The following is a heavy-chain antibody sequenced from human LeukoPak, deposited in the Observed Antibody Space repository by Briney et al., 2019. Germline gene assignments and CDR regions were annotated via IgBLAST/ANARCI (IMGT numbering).Heavy chain of an antibody. J-gene: IGHJ6*02. CDR3: AHLPYSSGWYGYYYYGMDV. V-gene: IGHV1-2*02. D-gene: IGHD6-19*01. CDR1: GYTFTGYY. CDR2: INPNSGGR. Sequence: ASVKVSCKASGYTFTGYYMHWVRQAAGQGLEWMGWINPNSGGRNYAQKFQGRVTMTRDTSISTAYMELSRLRSDDTAVYYCAHLPYSSGWYGYYYYGMDVWGQGTTVIVSS.